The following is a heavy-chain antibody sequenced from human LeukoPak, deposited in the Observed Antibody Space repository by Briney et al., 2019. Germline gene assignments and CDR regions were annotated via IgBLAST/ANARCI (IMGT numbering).Heavy chain of an antibody. CDR1: GGTFSSYA. J-gene: IGHJ4*02. D-gene: IGHD2-2*01. CDR2: IIPIFGIA. Sequence: ASVKVSCKPPGGTFSSYAISWVRQAPGQGLEWMGRIIPIFGIANYAQKFQGRVTITADKSTSTAYMELSSLRSEDTAVYYCARDEARYCSSTSCYGTLRQYWGQGTLVTVSS. CDR3: ARDEARYCSSTSCYGTLRQY. V-gene: IGHV1-69*04.